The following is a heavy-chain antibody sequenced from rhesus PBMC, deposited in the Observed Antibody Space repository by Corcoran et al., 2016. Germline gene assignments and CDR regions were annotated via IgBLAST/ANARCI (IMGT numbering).Heavy chain of an antibody. J-gene: IGHJ4*01. CDR2: IYSKSAST. V-gene: IGHV4-143*01. Sequence: QVQLQESGPGLVKPSETLSLTCTVSGGSISGYYYWSWIRQPPGTGLEWIGGIYSKSASTHYNPSLKSRVTSSKDTSKNQFSLKRSSVTAADTAVYYCARSIVVVFTANDYWGQGVLVTVSS. CDR1: GGSISGYYY. D-gene: IGHD2-27*01. CDR3: ARSIVVVFTANDY.